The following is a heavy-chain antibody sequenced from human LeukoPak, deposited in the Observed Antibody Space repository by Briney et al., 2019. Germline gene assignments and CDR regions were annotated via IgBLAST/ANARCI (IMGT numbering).Heavy chain of an antibody. CDR2: INSDGSST. CDR3: ARAPGSSWYPGHTYYFDY. CDR1: GFTFSSYW. Sequence: TGGSLRLSCAASGFTFSSYWMHRVRQAPGKGLVWVSRINSDGSSTSYADSVKGRFTISRDNAKNTLYLQMNSLRAEDTAVYYCARAPGSSWYPGHTYYFDYWGQGTLVTVSS. J-gene: IGHJ4*02. V-gene: IGHV3-74*01. D-gene: IGHD6-13*01.